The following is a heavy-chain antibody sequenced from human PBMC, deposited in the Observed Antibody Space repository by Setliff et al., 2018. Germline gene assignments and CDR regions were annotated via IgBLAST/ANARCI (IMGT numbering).Heavy chain of an antibody. CDR3: ARGRYYESNSYYFPFDF. J-gene: IGHJ4*02. CDR1: GGSLSSYY. V-gene: IGHV4-4*08. Sequence: NPSETLSLTCTVSGGSLSSYYWSWIRQPPGKGLEWLGHIFARGSMNYNPSLRSRITISQDRSENQFSLTLSSVTAADTAVYYCARGRYYESNSYYFPFDFWGQGMLVTVSS. CDR2: IFARGSM. D-gene: IGHD3-22*01.